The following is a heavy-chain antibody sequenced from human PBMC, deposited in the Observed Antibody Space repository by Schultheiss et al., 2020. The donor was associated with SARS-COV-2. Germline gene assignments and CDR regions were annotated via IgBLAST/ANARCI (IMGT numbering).Heavy chain of an antibody. CDR1: GFTFSSYW. Sequence: GESLKISCAASGFTFSSYWMHWVRQAPGKGLVWVSRINSDGSSTSYADSVKGRFTISRDNAKNSLYLQMNSLRAEDTAVYYCVVLASAGIVILPSAAALDIWGQGTMVTVSS. CDR2: INSDGSST. J-gene: IGHJ3*02. V-gene: IGHV3-74*01. CDR3: VVLASAGIVILPSAAALDI. D-gene: IGHD2-2*01.